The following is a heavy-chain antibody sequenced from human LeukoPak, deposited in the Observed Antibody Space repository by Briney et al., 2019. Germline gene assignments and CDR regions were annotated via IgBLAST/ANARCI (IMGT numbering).Heavy chain of an antibody. V-gene: IGHV4-59*01. J-gene: IGHJ5*02. CDR3: ARGGYYGSGNDFRFDP. CDR1: GDFITAYY. D-gene: IGHD3-10*01. CDR2: VYYSGST. Sequence: PSETLSLTCTVSGDFITAYYWSWIRQPPGKGLEWIGYVYYSGSTEYNPSLRSRVTMSLEMSKHQFSLNLTSVTAADTAVYYCARGGYYGSGNDFRFDPWGQGTLVTVSS.